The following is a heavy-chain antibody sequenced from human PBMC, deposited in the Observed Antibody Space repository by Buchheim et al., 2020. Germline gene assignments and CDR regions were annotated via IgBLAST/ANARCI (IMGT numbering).Heavy chain of an antibody. V-gene: IGHV3-7*01. Sequence: EVQLVESGGGLVQPGGSLRLSCAASGFTFSSYWMSWVRQAPGKGLEWVANIKQDGSGKYYVDSVKGRFTISRDNAKNSRNLQMNSLRAEDTAVYYCARVRSIAARPEVFDYWGQGTL. CDR3: ARVRSIAARPEVFDY. CDR1: GFTFSSYW. CDR2: IKQDGSGK. D-gene: IGHD6-6*01. J-gene: IGHJ4*02.